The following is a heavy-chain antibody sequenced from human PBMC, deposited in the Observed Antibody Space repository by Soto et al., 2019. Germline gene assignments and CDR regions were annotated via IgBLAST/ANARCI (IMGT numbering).Heavy chain of an antibody. D-gene: IGHD3-9*01. CDR3: ARERDLTGDEPYFDY. Sequence: GGSLRLSCAASGFTFSNYGMHWVRQAPGKGLEWVGRTRNKANSYTTEYAASVKGRFTISRDDSKNSLYLQMNSLKTEDTAVYYCARERDLTGDEPYFDYWGQGTLVTAPQ. V-gene: IGHV3-72*01. J-gene: IGHJ4*02. CDR2: TRNKANSYTT. CDR1: GFTFSNYG.